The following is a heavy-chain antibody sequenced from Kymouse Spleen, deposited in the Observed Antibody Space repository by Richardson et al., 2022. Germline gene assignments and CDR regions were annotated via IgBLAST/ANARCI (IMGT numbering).Heavy chain of an antibody. CDR1: GGSISSSSYY. CDR2: IYYSGST. J-gene: IGHJ6*02. Sequence: QLQLQESGPGLVKPSETLSLTCTVSGGSISSSSYYWGWIRQPPGKGLEWIGSIYYSGSTYYNPSLKSRVTISVDTSKNQFSLKLSSVTAADTAVYYCASRRYYGSGSQVDVWGQGTTVTVSS. V-gene: IGHV4-39*01. D-gene: IGHD3-10*01. CDR3: ASRRYYGSGSQVDV.